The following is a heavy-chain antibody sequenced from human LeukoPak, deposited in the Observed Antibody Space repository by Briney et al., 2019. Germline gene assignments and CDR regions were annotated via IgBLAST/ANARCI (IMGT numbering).Heavy chain of an antibody. CDR1: GGSISSSSYY. Sequence: SETLSLTCTVSGGSISSSSYYWGWIRQPPGKGLEWIGSIYYSGSTYYNPSLKSRVTISVDTSKNQFSLKLSSVTAADTAVYYCARDRSGSYNYWGQGTLVTVSS. D-gene: IGHD1-26*01. CDR3: ARDRSGSYNY. J-gene: IGHJ4*02. V-gene: IGHV4-39*02. CDR2: IYYSGST.